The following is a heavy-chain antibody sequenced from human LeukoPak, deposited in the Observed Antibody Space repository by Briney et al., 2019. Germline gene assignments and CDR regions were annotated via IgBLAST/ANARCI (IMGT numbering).Heavy chain of an antibody. CDR2: ISVHNGNT. V-gene: IGHV1-18*01. J-gene: IGHJ5*02. Sequence: ASVKVSCKASGYTFINYGISWVRQAPGHGLEWMGWISVHNGNTNYAQKLQGRVTMTTDTSTSTAYMEVRSLRSDDTAVYYCARVAPTNWFDPWGQGTLVTVSS. CDR3: ARVAPTNWFDP. CDR1: GYTFINYG.